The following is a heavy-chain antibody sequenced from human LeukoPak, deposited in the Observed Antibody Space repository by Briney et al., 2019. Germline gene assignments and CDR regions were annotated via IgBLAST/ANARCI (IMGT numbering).Heavy chain of an antibody. D-gene: IGHD6-13*01. J-gene: IGHJ5*02. CDR3: ARAPGSSFAWFDP. Sequence: ASVKVSCKASGYTFTSDYMHWVRQAPGRGLEWMGLINPSGGSMNYAQNFQGRVTMTRDTSTSTVYMELSSLTSEDTAVYYCARAPGSSFAWFDPWGQGTLVTVSS. V-gene: IGHV1-46*01. CDR1: GYTFTSDY. CDR2: INPSGGSM.